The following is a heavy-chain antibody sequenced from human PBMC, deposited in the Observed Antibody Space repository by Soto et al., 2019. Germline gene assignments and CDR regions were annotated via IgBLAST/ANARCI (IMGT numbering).Heavy chain of an antibody. V-gene: IGHV3-23*01. Sequence: GGSLRLSCAASGFHFSNYAMNWVRQAPGKGLEWVSVISGSGGSTYYADSVKGRFTISRDNSKNTLYLQMNSLRAEDTAVYYCAKRATGTYFDYWGQGTLVTVSS. D-gene: IGHD1-1*01. CDR1: GFHFSNYA. CDR2: ISGSGGST. CDR3: AKRATGTYFDY. J-gene: IGHJ4*02.